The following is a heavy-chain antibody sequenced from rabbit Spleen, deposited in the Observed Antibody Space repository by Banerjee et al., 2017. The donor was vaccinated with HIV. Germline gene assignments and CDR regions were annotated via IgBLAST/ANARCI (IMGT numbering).Heavy chain of an antibody. D-gene: IGHD6-1*01. Sequence: QEQLEESGGDLVKPGASLTLTCTASGFSFSSSYWICWVRQAPGKGLEWITCIYTSSGSTYYASWVNGRFSISKTSSTSVTLQMTSLTAADTATYFCARRSVVSGATHATYAWALWGQGTLVTVS. CDR1: GFSFSSSYW. CDR2: IYTSSGST. V-gene: IGHV1S45*01. CDR3: ARRSVVSGATHATYAWAL. J-gene: IGHJ3*01.